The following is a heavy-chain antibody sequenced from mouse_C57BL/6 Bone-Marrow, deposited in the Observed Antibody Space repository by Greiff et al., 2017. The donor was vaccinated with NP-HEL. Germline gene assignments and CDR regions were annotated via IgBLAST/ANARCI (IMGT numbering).Heavy chain of an antibody. CDR2: ISSGGGYI. J-gene: IGHJ2*01. CDR1: GFTFSSYA. CDR3: TRGGSGD. D-gene: IGHD3-1*01. Sequence: EVQRVESGEGLVKPGGSLKLSCAASGFTFSSYAMSWVRQTPGKRLEWVAYISSGGGYIYYADTVKGRFTISRDNARNTLYLQLGSLKSEDTAMYYGTRGGSGDWGQGTTLTVSS. V-gene: IGHV5-9-1*02.